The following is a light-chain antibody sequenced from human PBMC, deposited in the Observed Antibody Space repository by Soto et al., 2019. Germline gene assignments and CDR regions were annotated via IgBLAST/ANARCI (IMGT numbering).Light chain of an antibody. CDR1: QSISSW. CDR3: QQYNSYRT. CDR2: HAS. J-gene: IGKJ1*01. V-gene: IGKV1-5*01. Sequence: DIQMTQSRSTLSASVGDRCTITGRASQSISSWLAWYQQKPGKVPKLLIYHASSLESGVPSRFSGSGSGTEFTLTISGLQPEDSATYYCQQYNSYRTFGQGTKVDIK.